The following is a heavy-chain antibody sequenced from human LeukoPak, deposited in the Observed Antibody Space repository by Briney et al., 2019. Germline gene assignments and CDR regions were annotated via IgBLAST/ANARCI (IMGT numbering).Heavy chain of an antibody. D-gene: IGHD4-23*01. CDR3: ARSSYGGLVDFDY. CDR1: GGSISSYY. CDR2: IYYSGST. Sequence: PSETLSLTCTVSGGSISSYYWSWIRQPPGKGLEWIGYIYYSGSTNYNPSLKSRVTISVDTSKNQFSLKLSSVTAADTAVYYCARSSYGGLVDFDYWGQGTLVTVSS. J-gene: IGHJ4*02. V-gene: IGHV4-59*01.